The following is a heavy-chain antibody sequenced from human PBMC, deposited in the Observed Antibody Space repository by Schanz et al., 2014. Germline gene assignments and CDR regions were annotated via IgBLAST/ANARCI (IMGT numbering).Heavy chain of an antibody. D-gene: IGHD1-26*01. CDR3: ARNRGSGGQNWYFDL. CDR1: GFNFSSYS. J-gene: IGHJ2*01. CDR2: INTGSNYI. Sequence: EVKMVESGGGLVKPGGSLRLSCAASGFNFSSYSLNWVRQAPGKGLEWISFINTGSNYINYADSVKGRFTISRDNTKNSLFLQLNSLRADDTAVYYCARNRGSGGQNWYFDLWGRGTLVTVSS. V-gene: IGHV3-21*04.